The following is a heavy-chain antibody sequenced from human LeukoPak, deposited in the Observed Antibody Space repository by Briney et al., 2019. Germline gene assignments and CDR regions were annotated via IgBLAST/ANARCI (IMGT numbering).Heavy chain of an antibody. Sequence: GGSLRLSCAASGFTFSSYGMHWVRQAPGKGLEWVAVIWYDGSNKYYADSVKGRFTISRDNSKNTLYLQMNSLRAEDTAVYYCAKYCSVWYPDYWGQGTLVTVSS. V-gene: IGHV3-33*06. CDR2: IWYDGSNK. CDR3: AKYCSVWYPDY. J-gene: IGHJ4*02. D-gene: IGHD6-13*01. CDR1: GFTFSSYG.